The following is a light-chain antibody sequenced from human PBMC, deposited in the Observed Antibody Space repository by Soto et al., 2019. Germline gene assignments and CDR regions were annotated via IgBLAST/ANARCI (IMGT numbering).Light chain of an antibody. CDR2: GAS. V-gene: IGKV3-15*01. Sequence: EIGMTQSPATLSVSPGERATRSCMASQSVSSNLAWYQQKPGQAPRLLIYGASTRATGIPARFSGSGSGTEFTLTISSLQSEDFSVYYCQEYNNWLYTFGQGTKLEIK. J-gene: IGKJ2*01. CDR3: QEYNNWLYT. CDR1: QSVSSN.